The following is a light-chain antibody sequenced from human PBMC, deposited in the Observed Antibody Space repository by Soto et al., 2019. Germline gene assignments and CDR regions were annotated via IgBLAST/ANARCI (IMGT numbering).Light chain of an antibody. CDR2: DVS. Sequence: SALTQPASVSGSPGQSITISCIGTSSDVGGYNYVSWYQQHPGKAPKLMIYDVSNRPSGVSSRFSGSKSGNTASLTISGLQAEDGADYYCSSYTSSSIRYVFGTGTKVTVL. J-gene: IGLJ1*01. CDR1: SSDVGGYNY. V-gene: IGLV2-14*01. CDR3: SSYTSSSIRYV.